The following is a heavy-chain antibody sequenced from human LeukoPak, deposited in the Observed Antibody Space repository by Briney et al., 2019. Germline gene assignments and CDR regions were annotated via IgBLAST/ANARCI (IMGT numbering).Heavy chain of an antibody. CDR3: ARDLRYDFWSGLQNGDDAFDI. CDR2: INPSGGST. Sequence: GASVKVSCKASGYTFTSYYMHWVRQAPGQGLEWMGIINPSGGSTSYAQKSQGRVTMTRDTSTSTVYMELSSLRSEDTAVYYCARDLRYDFWSGLQNGDDAFDIWGQGTMVTVSS. J-gene: IGHJ3*02. V-gene: IGHV1-46*01. D-gene: IGHD3-3*01. CDR1: GYTFTSYY.